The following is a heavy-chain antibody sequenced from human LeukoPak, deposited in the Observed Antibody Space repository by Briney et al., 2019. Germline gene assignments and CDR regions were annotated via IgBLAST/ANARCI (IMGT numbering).Heavy chain of an antibody. CDR3: VRGFYYDSSGLEDY. Sequence: GGSLRLSCAASGFTVSSDYMSWVRRAPGKGLEWVSVIYSGDTTYYADSVKGRFTISRDNSKNTLYLQMNSLRAEDTSVYYCVRGFYYDSSGLEDYWGQGTLVTVSS. J-gene: IGHJ4*02. V-gene: IGHV3-66*01. CDR2: IYSGDTT. CDR1: GFTVSSDY. D-gene: IGHD3-22*01.